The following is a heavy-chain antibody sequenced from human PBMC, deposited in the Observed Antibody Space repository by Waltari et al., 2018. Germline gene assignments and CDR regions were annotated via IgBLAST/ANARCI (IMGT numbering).Heavy chain of an antibody. CDR1: GLTSGAYY. Sequence: QVLLMESGGGSVKPGGSLTISCEASGLTSGAYYMAWIRQAPGKGLEWVSFMSSSGGRTSFADSVKGRFDISRDNAKNSLYLQMNSLSPDDSAVYYCAGGQAILVAGAFDYWGQGTLVTVSS. CDR2: MSSSGGRT. CDR3: AGGQAILVAGAFDY. V-gene: IGHV3-11*01. J-gene: IGHJ4*02. D-gene: IGHD6-19*01.